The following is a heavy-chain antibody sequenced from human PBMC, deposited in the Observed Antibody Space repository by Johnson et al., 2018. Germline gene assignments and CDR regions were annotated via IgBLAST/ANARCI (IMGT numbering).Heavy chain of an antibody. CDR2: IKQDGSVT. J-gene: IGHJ4*02. Sequence: VQLQESGENVVQXGGSQSLSCAASGITLSTYWLHWARQAPGKGLVWVSRIKQDGSVTIYADPVKGRFTVSRDNAKNSLFLQMSSLKVEDTAVYFCARPQVYWGQGTLVTVSS. CDR1: GITLSTYW. CDR3: ARPQVY. V-gene: IGHV3-74*01.